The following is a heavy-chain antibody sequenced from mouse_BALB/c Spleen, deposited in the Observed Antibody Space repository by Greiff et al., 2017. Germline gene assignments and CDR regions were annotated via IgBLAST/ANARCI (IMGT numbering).Heavy chain of an antibody. V-gene: IGHV1-7*01. CDR2: INPSTGYT. D-gene: IGHD2-14*01. CDR1: GYTFTSYW. J-gene: IGHJ3*01. CDR3: GYRYDVAY. Sequence: QVQLKQSGAELAKPGASVKMSCKASGYTFTSYWMHWVKQRPGQGLEWIGYINPSTGYTEYNQKFKDKATLTADKSSSTAYMQLSSLTSEDSAVYYCGYRYDVAYWGQGTLVTVSA.